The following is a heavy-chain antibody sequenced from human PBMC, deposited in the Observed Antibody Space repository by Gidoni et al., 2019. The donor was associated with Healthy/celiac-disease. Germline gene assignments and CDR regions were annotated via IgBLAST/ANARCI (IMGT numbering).Heavy chain of an antibody. D-gene: IGHD3-22*01. CDR2: IIPIFGTA. CDR3: ARSHYYDSSGYYYDEYAFDI. CDR1: GGPFSSYA. Sequence: QVQLVQSGAEVKKPGSSVKVSCKASGGPFSSYAISWVRQAPGQGLEWMGGIIPIFGTANYAQKFQGRVTITADESTSTAYMELSSLRSEDTAVYYCARSHYYDSSGYYYDEYAFDIWGQGTMVTVSS. V-gene: IGHV1-69*01. J-gene: IGHJ3*02.